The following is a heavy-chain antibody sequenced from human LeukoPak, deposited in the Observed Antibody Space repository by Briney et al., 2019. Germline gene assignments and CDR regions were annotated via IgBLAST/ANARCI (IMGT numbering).Heavy chain of an antibody. J-gene: IGHJ1*01. CDR1: GYTFTDYY. CDR2: VDPEDGET. V-gene: IGHV1-69-2*01. CDR3: ASAMIVISAEYFQH. D-gene: IGHD3-22*01. Sequence: ASVKVSCKVSGYTFTDYYMHWVQQAPGEGLEWMGLVDPEDGETIYAEKFQGRVTINADTSTDTAYMELSSLRSEDTAVYYCASAMIVISAEYFQHWGQGTLVTVSS.